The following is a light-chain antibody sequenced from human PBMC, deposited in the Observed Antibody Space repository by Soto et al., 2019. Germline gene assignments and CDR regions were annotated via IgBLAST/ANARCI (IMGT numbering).Light chain of an antibody. V-gene: IGLV2-18*01. Sequence: QSALTQPPSVPGSPGQSVTISCTGTGSDVGSYNRVSWYQQSPGTAPKLMIYEVSNRPSGVPDRFSGSKSGNTASLTISGLQDEDEADYYCSLYTSSNTFVFGTGTKVTVL. CDR3: SLYTSSNTFV. J-gene: IGLJ1*01. CDR2: EVS. CDR1: GSDVGSYNR.